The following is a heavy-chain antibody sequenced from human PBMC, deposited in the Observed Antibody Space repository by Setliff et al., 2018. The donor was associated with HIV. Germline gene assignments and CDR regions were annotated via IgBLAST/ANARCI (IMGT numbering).Heavy chain of an antibody. CDR1: GGAFISHT. CDR2: IIPILGIP. D-gene: IGHD2-2*02. J-gene: IGHJ5*02. V-gene: IGHV1-69*04. CDR3: AKEQEIGSYLDP. Sequence: VKVSCKASGGAFISHTFTWARQAPGQGLEWMGRIIPILGIPNYAQNFQGRLTISADKSTRTAYLELSSLRSDDSAVYFCAKEQEIGSYLDPWGQGTLVTVSS.